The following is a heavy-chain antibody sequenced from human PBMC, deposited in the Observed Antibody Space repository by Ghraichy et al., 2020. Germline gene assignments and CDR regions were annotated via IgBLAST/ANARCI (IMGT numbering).Heavy chain of an antibody. V-gene: IGHV3-23*01. CDR3: AKDQEVRGYSYGTFDY. D-gene: IGHD5-18*01. CDR2: ISGSGGST. J-gene: IGHJ4*02. Sequence: LSLTCAASGFTFSSYAMSWVRQAPGKGLEWVSAISGSGGSTYYADSVKGRFTISRDNSKNTLYLQMNSLRAEDTAVYYCAKDQEVRGYSYGTFDYWGQGTLVTVSS. CDR1: GFTFSSYA.